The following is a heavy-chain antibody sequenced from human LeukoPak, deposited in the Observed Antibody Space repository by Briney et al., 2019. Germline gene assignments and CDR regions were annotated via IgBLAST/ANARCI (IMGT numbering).Heavy chain of an antibody. V-gene: IGHV3-30*04. Sequence: GGSLRLSCAASGFSFSNFAIHWVRQVPGKGLEWLAVISHDGATKHYADSVKGRFTISRDNSNNSLSLQMNSLSAEDTAVYYCARARGRWHLLPLDFWGQGTLVTVSS. J-gene: IGHJ4*02. D-gene: IGHD1-26*01. CDR2: ISHDGATK. CDR3: ARARGRWHLLPLDF. CDR1: GFSFSNFA.